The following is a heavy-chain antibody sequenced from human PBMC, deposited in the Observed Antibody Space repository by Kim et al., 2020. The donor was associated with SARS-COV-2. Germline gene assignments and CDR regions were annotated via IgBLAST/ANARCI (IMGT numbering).Heavy chain of an antibody. Sequence: DGSNEYYADSVKGRFTISRDNSKNTLYLQMNSLRAEDTAVYYCAANFDFWGQGTLVTVSS. D-gene: IGHD2-8*01. J-gene: IGHJ4*02. CDR3: AANFDF. CDR2: DGSNE. V-gene: IGHV3-33*01.